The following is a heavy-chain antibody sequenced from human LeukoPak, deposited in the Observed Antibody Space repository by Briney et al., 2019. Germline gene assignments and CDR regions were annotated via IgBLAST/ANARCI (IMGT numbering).Heavy chain of an antibody. V-gene: IGHV3-23*01. Sequence: GGSLRLSCAASGFTVSSNYMSWVRQAPGKGLEWVSAISGSGGSTYYADSVKGRFTISRDNSKNTLYLQMNSLKTEDTAVYYCTTDPDWGSAYYYYYYMDVWGKGTTVTVSS. J-gene: IGHJ6*03. CDR1: GFTVSSNY. D-gene: IGHD3-9*01. CDR2: ISGSGGST. CDR3: TTDPDWGSAYYYYYYMDV.